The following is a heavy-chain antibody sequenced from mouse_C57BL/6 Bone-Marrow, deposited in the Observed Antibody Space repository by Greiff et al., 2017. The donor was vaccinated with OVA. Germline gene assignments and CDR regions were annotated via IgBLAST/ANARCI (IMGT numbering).Heavy chain of an antibody. Sequence: VKLLESGPGLVAPSQSLSITCTVSGFSLTSYGVSWVRQPPGQGLEWLGVIWGDGSTTYYSAPISSLSISKDNSKSQVYLKRNSLRTDDTATYYCAKEEGNLYFDVWGTGTTVTVSS. CDR3: AKEEGNLYFDV. J-gene: IGHJ1*03. CDR2: IWGDGST. V-gene: IGHV2-3*01. CDR1: GFSLTSYG.